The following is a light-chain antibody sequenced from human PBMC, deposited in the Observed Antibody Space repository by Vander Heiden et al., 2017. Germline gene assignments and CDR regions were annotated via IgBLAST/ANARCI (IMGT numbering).Light chain of an antibody. CDR1: ESLVHRNGNTY. Sequence: DIVMTQTSLSSPVTLGQPASVSCRSRESLVHRNGNTYWRWLHQRPGQPPRLRIYQISNRISGVPDRFSGSGAGTDFTLKISRVEAEDVGIDYCMQTTQFPGTFGPGTKVDIK. CDR3: MQTTQFPGT. J-gene: IGKJ3*01. CDR2: QIS. V-gene: IGKV2-24*01.